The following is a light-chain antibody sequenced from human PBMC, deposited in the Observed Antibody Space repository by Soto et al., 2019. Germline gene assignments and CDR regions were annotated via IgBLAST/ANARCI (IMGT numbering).Light chain of an antibody. J-gene: IGKJ2*01. CDR3: QQRSIWPLVYT. CDR1: QSVSSY. Sequence: EIVLTQSPATLSLSPGERATLSCRASQSVSSYLAWYQQKPGQAPRLLIYDASNRATGIPARFSGSGSGTDFTLTISRLEPEDFAVFYCQQRSIWPLVYTFGQGTKLEIK. CDR2: DAS. V-gene: IGKV3-11*01.